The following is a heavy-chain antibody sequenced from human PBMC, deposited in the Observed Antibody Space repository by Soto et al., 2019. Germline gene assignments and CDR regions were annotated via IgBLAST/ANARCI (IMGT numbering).Heavy chain of an antibody. J-gene: IGHJ3*02. CDR1: GFTFND. Sequence: EVQVLESGGGLVQPGGSLRLSCSASGFTFNDINWVRQAPGKGLEWISRITGGGHTDYVDSVKGRFTISRDNSKNTGYLQMNSLRVDDTAVYYCVTDRSGWGSFDIWGQGTVVTVSS. CDR3: VTDRSGWGSFDI. CDR2: ITGGGHT. V-gene: IGHV3-23*01. D-gene: IGHD3-16*01.